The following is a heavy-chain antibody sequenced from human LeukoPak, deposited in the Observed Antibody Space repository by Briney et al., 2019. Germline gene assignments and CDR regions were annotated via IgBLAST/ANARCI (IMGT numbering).Heavy chain of an antibody. CDR2: IYYSGST. J-gene: IGHJ4*02. CDR1: GGSFSGYY. D-gene: IGHD3/OR15-3a*01. V-gene: IGHV4-59*01. Sequence: SETLSLTCAVYGGSFSGYYWSWIRQPPGKGLEWIGYIYYSGSTNYNPSLKSRVTISVDTSKNQFSLKLSSVTAADTAVYYCASGTGYYQFDYWGQGTLVTVSS. CDR3: ASGTGYYQFDY.